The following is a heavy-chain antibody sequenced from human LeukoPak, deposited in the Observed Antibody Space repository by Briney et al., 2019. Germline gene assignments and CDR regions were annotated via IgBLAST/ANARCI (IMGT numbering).Heavy chain of an antibody. D-gene: IGHD6-19*01. CDR1: GFTFSDYY. CDR3: ARGNSAWYHFDY. CDR2: IRSSGSTI. J-gene: IGHJ4*02. Sequence: GGSLRLSCAASGFTFSDYYMSWIRQAPGKGLEWISYIRSSGSTIYYADSVKGRFTISRDNARNSLYLQMNSLRAEDTAIYYCARGNSAWYHFDYWGQGTLVTVPS. V-gene: IGHV3-11*04.